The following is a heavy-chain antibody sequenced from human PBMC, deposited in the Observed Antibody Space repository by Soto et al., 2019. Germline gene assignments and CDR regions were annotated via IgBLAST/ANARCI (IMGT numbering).Heavy chain of an antibody. J-gene: IGHJ6*02. CDR1: GGPIRSSLHY. D-gene: IGHD2-21*01. Sequence: PSETPSLNFSVPGGPIRSSLHYWGWIPHPPGKGLQWIGTIYYTGNTHYTPPLQGRVTISLATHTNHFYLNLSSVTAPDWALFCLEKRQSVWKGDEKPYYYYGMDVWGPGTTVTVSS. CDR3: EKRQSVWKGDEKPYYYYGMDV. V-gene: IGHV4-39*02. CDR2: IYYTGNT.